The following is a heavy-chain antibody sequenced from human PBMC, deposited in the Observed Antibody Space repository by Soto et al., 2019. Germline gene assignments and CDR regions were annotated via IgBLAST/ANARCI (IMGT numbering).Heavy chain of an antibody. CDR2: IFPADSDT. CDR1: GYSFTHNW. V-gene: IGHV5-51*01. Sequence: PGESLKILCDTSGYSFTHNWLAWGRQMPGKGLEWMGIIFPADSDTRYSPSFQGQITMSDEKSISTAYVQWSSLKASDTVMYYCGSGPKVLDSWGQGTLVTVSS. J-gene: IGHJ4*02. CDR3: GSGPKVLDS.